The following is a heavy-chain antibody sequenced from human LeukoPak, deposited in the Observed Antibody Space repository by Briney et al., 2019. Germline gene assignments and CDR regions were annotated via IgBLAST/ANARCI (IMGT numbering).Heavy chain of an antibody. CDR1: GGSISSYY. CDR3: ARVVFGVVPRLGYYFDY. D-gene: IGHD3-3*01. Sequence: SETLSLTCTVSGGSISSYYWSWLRQPPGKGLEWIGYIYYSGSTNYNPSLKSRVTISVDTSKNQFSLKLSSVTAADTAVYYCARVVFGVVPRLGYYFDYWGQGTLVTVSS. J-gene: IGHJ4*02. V-gene: IGHV4-59*01. CDR2: IYYSGST.